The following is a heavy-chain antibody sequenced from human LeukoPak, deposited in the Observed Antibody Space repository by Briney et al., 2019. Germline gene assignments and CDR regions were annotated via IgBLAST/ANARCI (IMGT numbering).Heavy chain of an antibody. CDR2: IYTSGST. J-gene: IGHJ3*02. V-gene: IGHV4-61*02. CDR3: ARSSQYYHILTGGWPHDGFDI. Sequence: SQTLSLTCTVSGGSISSGSYYWSWIRQPAGKGLEWIGRIYTSGSTNYNPSLKSRVTIAVDTSKNDFSLKLSSGTAAAAACYYGARSSQYYHILTGGWPHDGFDIWGQGTMVTVSS. CDR1: GGSISSGSYY. D-gene: IGHD3-9*01.